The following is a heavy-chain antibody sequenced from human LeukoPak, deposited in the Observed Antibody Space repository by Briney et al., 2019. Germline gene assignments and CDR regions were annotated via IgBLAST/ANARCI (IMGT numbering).Heavy chain of an antibody. CDR3: AKDPNGDYVGAFDT. CDR2: MGVSGDNV. CDR1: GFTFSAYG. V-gene: IGHV3-23*01. Sequence: GGSLRLSCAASGFTFSAYGVTWVRQDPGKGLEWVSSMGVSGDNVHYADSVKGRFAISRDNSKNTLYLQMNSLRAEDAAVYYCAKDPNGDYVGAFDTWGQGTMVIVSS. J-gene: IGHJ3*02. D-gene: IGHD4-17*01.